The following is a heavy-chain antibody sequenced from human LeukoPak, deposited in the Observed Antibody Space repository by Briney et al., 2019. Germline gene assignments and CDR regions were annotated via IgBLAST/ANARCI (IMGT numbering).Heavy chain of an antibody. D-gene: IGHD1-26*01. CDR3: ARGPGSFDY. Sequence: GGSLRLSCAASGFTFSDYYMSWIRQAPGKGLEWVSVIYSGGSTYYADSVKGRFTISRDNSKNTLYLQMNSLRAEDTAVYYCARGPGSFDYWGQGTLVTVSS. J-gene: IGHJ4*02. CDR1: GFTFSDYY. CDR2: IYSGGST. V-gene: IGHV3-66*01.